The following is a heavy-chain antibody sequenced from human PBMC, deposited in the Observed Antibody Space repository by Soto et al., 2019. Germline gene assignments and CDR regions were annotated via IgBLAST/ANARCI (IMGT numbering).Heavy chain of an antibody. J-gene: IGHJ1*01. CDR3: ARDRYGDYFSKYFQH. CDR1: GFTFSSYG. D-gene: IGHD4-17*01. V-gene: IGHV3-33*01. CDR2: IWYDGSNK. Sequence: GGSLRLSCAASGFTFSSYGMHWVRQAPGKGLEWVAVIWYDGSNKYYADSVKGRFTISRDNSKNTLYLQMNSLRAEDTAVYYCARDRYGDYFSKYFQHWGKGTLVTVSS.